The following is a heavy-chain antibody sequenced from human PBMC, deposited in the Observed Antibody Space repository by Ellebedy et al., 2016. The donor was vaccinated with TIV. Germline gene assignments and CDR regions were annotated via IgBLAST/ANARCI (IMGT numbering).Heavy chain of an antibody. CDR3: ARLKYKKLIDN. V-gene: IGHV4-39*01. D-gene: IGHD1-1*01. Sequence: SETLSLTCVVSGGSISSGDFYWSWIRQPPGKGLEWIGNIYYSGSTYDNPSLKSRVTISVDTSKNQFSLKLNSVTAADTALYYCARLKYKKLIDNWGQGTLVTVSS. CDR1: GGSISSGDFY. CDR2: IYYSGST. J-gene: IGHJ4*02.